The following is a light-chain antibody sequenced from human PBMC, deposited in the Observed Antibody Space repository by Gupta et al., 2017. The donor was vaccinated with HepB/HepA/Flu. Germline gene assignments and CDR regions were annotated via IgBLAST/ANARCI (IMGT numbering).Light chain of an antibody. CDR3: AAWDNRLRHVA. Sequence: QSVLTQSPPPSGTAGQRVHILCSRSSSNVGRSFVYWYQQFPGAAPKLLIYRNYQRPSGVPDRFSGSKSGSSASLAISGLRSEDDAHYYCAAWDNRLRHVAFGGGTKLTVL. CDR1: SSNVGRSF. J-gene: IGLJ2*01. V-gene: IGLV1-47*01. CDR2: RNY.